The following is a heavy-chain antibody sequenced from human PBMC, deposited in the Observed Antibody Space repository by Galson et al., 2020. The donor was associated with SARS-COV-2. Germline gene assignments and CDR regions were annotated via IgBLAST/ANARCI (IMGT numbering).Heavy chain of an antibody. J-gene: IGHJ4*02. CDR3: ARHGDYVD. Sequence: GESLKISCKGSGYSFSSYWIGWVRQMPGKGLEWMGIVYPGDSNTRYSPSFQGQVTMSADKSISTAYLQWSSLKASDTATYYCARHGDYVDWGQGTLVTVSS. CDR2: VYPGDSNT. D-gene: IGHD4-17*01. V-gene: IGHV5-51*01. CDR1: GYSFSSYW.